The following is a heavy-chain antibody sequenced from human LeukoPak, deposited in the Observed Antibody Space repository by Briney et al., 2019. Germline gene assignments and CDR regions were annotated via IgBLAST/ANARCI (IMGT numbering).Heavy chain of an antibody. CDR2: IYYSGST. D-gene: IGHD6-19*01. CDR1: GGSISSSSYY. Sequence: SSETLSLTCTVSGGSISSSSYYWGWIRQPPGKGLECIGSIYYSGSTYYNPSLKSRVTISVDTSKKQFSLKLSSVTAADTAVYYCARDFLFTRKSRIAVAGPAIDYWGQGTLVTVSS. J-gene: IGHJ4*02. V-gene: IGHV4-39*07. CDR3: ARDFLFTRKSRIAVAGPAIDY.